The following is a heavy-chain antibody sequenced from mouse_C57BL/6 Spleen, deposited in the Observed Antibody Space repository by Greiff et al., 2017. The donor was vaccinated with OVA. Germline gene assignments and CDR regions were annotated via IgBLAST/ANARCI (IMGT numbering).Heavy chain of an antibody. CDR2: IYPGDGDT. J-gene: IGHJ2*01. CDR3: ASYGNYAYFDY. Sequence: QVQLKESGPELVKPGASVKISCKASGYAFSSSWMNWVKQRPGKGLEWIGRIYPGDGDTNYNGKFKGKATLTADKSSSTAYMQLSSLTSEDSAVYFCASYGNYAYFDYWGQGTTLTVSS. D-gene: IGHD2-10*02. V-gene: IGHV1-82*01. CDR1: GYAFSSSW.